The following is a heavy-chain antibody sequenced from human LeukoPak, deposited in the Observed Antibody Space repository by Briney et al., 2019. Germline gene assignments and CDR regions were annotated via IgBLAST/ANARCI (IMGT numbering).Heavy chain of an antibody. J-gene: IGHJ4*02. V-gene: IGHV4-34*01. Sequence: SETLSLTCAVYGGSFSGYYWSWIRQPPGKGLEWIGEINHSGSTNYNPSLKSRVTISVDTSKNQFSLKLSSVTAADTAVYYCARALGYCSSTSCYIDYWGQGTLVTFSS. CDR1: GGSFSGYY. CDR3: ARALGYCSSTSCYIDY. D-gene: IGHD2-2*02. CDR2: INHSGST.